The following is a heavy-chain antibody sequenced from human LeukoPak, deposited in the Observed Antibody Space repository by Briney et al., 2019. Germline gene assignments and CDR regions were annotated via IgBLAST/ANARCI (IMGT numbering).Heavy chain of an antibody. CDR3: ARVKSIVVVYGMDV. V-gene: IGHV1-8*01. J-gene: IGHJ6*02. Sequence: ASVKVSCKASGYTFTSYDINWVRQATGQGLEWMGWMNPNSGNTGYAQKFQGRVTMTRNTSISTAYMELSSLRSEDTAVYYCARVKSIVVVYGMDVWGQRTTVTVSS. CDR1: GYTFTSYD. D-gene: IGHD2-15*01. CDR2: MNPNSGNT.